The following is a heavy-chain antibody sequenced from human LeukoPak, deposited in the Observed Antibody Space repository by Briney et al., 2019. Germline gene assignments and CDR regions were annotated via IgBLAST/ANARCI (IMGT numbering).Heavy chain of an antibody. V-gene: IGHV4-61*09. D-gene: IGHD5-24*01. CDR3: ASYREAYDHYSHGLDV. Sequence: SQTLCLTCSVSGATVSTTAFFWHWIRQPAGKGLEWIGHIYASGNTHYNPSLKSRVTMSLDTSKNQFSLSMNSVTAADSAVYFCASYREAYDHYSHGLDVRGARTVVTVSS. J-gene: IGHJ3*01. CDR2: IYASGNT. CDR1: GATVSTTAFF.